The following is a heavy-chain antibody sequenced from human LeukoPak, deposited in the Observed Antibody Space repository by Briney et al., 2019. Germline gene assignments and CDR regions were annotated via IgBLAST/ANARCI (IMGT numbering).Heavy chain of an antibody. CDR2: ISGIGGST. J-gene: IGHJ3*02. D-gene: IGHD6-19*01. CDR3: AKDPPSPSSGWFGRGFSGHDAFDI. Sequence: GRSLRPSCAPAGFTFSSDAMSWVRQAPGKGLEWVSAISGIGGSTYYADSVKGRFTISRDNSKNTLYLQMNSLRAEDTAVYYCAKDPPSPSSGWFGRGFSGHDAFDIWGQGTMVTVSS. CDR1: GFTFSSDA. V-gene: IGHV3-23*01.